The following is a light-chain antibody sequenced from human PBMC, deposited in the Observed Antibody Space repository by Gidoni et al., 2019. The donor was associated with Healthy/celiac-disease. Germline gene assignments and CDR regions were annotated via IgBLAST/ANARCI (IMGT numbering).Light chain of an antibody. V-gene: IGKV3-11*01. CDR3: QQRSNWPPLT. CDR2: DAS. J-gene: IGKJ4*01. CDR1: NSVSSY. Sequence: EIVVTQAPATLSLSPGGRATPSCRARNSVSSYLAWYQQKPGQAPRLLIYDASTRATGIPDRFSGSGSGTDFTLTISSLEPENFAVYYCQQRSNWPPLTFCGGTKVEIK.